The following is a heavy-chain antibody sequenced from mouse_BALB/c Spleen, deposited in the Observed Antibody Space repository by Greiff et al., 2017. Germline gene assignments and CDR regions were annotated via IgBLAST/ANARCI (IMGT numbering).Heavy chain of an antibody. D-gene: IGHD2-4*01. J-gene: IGHJ4*01. Sequence: QVQLKESGAELMKPGASVKISCKATGYTFSSYWIEWVKQRPGHGLEWIGEILPGSGSTNYNEKFKGKATFTADTSSNTAYMQLSSLTSEDSAVYYCARRGLRYYAMDYWGQGTSVTVSS. CDR3: ARRGLRYYAMDY. V-gene: IGHV1-9*01. CDR1: GYTFSSYW. CDR2: ILPGSGST.